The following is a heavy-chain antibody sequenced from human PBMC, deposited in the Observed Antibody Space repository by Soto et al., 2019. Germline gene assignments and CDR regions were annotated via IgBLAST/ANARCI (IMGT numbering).Heavy chain of an antibody. V-gene: IGHV4-39*01. CDR2: IYYSGST. J-gene: IGHJ5*02. D-gene: IGHD2-21*02. CDR3: ARHPSDFWFDP. CDR1: SGSISISSYF. Sequence: PSGTLSLTCSVSSGSISISSYFWGWIRQPPGKGLEWIGSIYYSGSTYYNPSLKSRVTVSVDTSKNQFSLKLSSVTAADTAVYYCARHPSDFWFDPWGQGTLVTVSS.